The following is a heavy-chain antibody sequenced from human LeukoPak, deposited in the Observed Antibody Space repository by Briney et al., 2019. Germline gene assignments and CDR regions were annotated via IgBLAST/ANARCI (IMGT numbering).Heavy chain of an antibody. D-gene: IGHD5-24*01. J-gene: IGHJ4*02. CDR2: INPSGGST. CDR1: GYTFTSYY. Sequence: ASVKVSCKASGYTFTSYYMHWVRQAPGQGLEWMGIINPSGGSTSYAQKFQGRATMTRDTSTSTVYMELSSLRSEDTAVYYCARSELQFDYFDYWGQGTLVTVSS. V-gene: IGHV1-46*01. CDR3: ARSELQFDYFDY.